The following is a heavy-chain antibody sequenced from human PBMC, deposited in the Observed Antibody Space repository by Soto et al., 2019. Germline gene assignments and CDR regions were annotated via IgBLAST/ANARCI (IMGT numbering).Heavy chain of an antibody. D-gene: IGHD4-4*01. CDR2: ISYDGSNK. Sequence: EGSLRLSCAASGFTFRSYVMHWVRQAPGKGLELFEVISYDGSNKYYADSVKGRFTISRDNSKKTLYLQMNSLRAEDTAVYYCAKVTVTYGNNWFDPWGQGTLVNVSS. J-gene: IGHJ5*02. CDR3: AKVTVTYGNNWFDP. CDR1: GFTFRSYV. V-gene: IGHV3-30*18.